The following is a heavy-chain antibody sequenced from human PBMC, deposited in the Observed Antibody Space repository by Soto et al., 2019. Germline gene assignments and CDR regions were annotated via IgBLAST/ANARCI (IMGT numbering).Heavy chain of an antibody. Sequence: QVPLVESGGGVVQPGRSLRLSCAASGFTFTAYGMHWVRQAPGKGLEWVAVISYDGSNKYYADSVKGRFTISRDNSKNTLYVQMNSLRTEDTAVYYCAKDGAYYYDSSGYQEVDYWGQGTLVTVSS. D-gene: IGHD3-22*01. J-gene: IGHJ4*02. CDR3: AKDGAYYYDSSGYQEVDY. V-gene: IGHV3-30*18. CDR1: GFTFTAYG. CDR2: ISYDGSNK.